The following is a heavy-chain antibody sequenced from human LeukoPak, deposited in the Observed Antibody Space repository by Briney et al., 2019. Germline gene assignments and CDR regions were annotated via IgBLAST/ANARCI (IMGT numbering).Heavy chain of an antibody. CDR2: IYYSGST. CDR1: GGSISSYY. V-gene: IGHV4-59*01. CDR3: ARDSNYYDSSGYRWGDAFDI. Sequence: SETLSLTCTVSGGSISSYYWSWIRQPPGKGLGWIGYIYYSGSTNYNPSLKSRVTISVDTSKNQFSLKLSSVTAADTAVYYCARDSNYYDSSGYRWGDAFDIWGQGTMVTVSS. D-gene: IGHD3-22*01. J-gene: IGHJ3*02.